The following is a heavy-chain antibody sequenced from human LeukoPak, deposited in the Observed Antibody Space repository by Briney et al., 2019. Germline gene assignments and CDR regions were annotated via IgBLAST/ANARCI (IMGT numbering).Heavy chain of an antibody. CDR2: ISYDGSNK. J-gene: IGHJ6*02. D-gene: IGHD2-2*01. V-gene: IGHV3-30*18. Sequence: GGSLRLSCAASGFTFSSYGMHWVRQAPGKGLEWVAVISYDGSNKYYADSVKGRFTISRDNSKNTLYLQMNSLRAEDTAVYYCEKDTCSSTSCYYYYGMDVWGQGTTVTVSS. CDR1: GFTFSSYG. CDR3: EKDTCSSTSCYYYYGMDV.